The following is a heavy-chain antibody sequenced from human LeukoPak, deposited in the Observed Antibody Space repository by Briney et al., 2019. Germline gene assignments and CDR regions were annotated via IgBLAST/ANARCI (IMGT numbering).Heavy chain of an antibody. V-gene: IGHV2-5*02. CDR2: IYWDDDK. CDR1: GFSLSTSGVG. D-gene: IGHD3-9*01. Sequence: SGPTLVNPTQTLTLTCTFSGFSLSTSGVGVGWIRQPPGKALEWLALIYWDDDKRYSPSLKSRLTITKDTSKNQVVLTMTNMDPVDTATYYCAHRSGASYNDILTGYSNFDYWGQGTLVTVSS. CDR3: AHRSGASYNDILTGYSNFDY. J-gene: IGHJ4*02.